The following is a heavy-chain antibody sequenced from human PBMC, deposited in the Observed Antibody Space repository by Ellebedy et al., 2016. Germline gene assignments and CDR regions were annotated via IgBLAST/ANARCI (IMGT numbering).Heavy chain of an antibody. CDR3: ARLGGYHESADY. J-gene: IGHJ4*02. D-gene: IGHD5-12*01. CDR1: GYSFTSYW. V-gene: IGHV5-10-1*01. CDR2: IDPSDSYT. Sequence: GESLKISCENSGYSFTSYWISWVRQMPGKGLEWMGWIDPSDSYTNYSPSFQGHVTISADKSTSTAYLQWSSLKASDTAMYYCARLGGYHESADYWGQGTLLTVSS.